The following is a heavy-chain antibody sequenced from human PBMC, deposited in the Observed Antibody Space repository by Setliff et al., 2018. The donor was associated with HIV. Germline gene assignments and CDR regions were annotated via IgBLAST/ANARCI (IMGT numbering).Heavy chain of an antibody. J-gene: IGHJ4*02. Sequence: HPSETLSLTCTVSGYSISSGYYWGWIRQPPGKGLEWVANIKQDGSEKYYVDSVKGRFTISRDNAQNSLYLQMNSLRAEDTAVYYCARDRGGSSYFDYWGQGTLVTVSS. CDR2: IKQDGSEK. V-gene: IGHV3-7*01. D-gene: IGHD1-26*01. CDR3: ARDRGGSSYFDY. CDR1: GYSISSGYY.